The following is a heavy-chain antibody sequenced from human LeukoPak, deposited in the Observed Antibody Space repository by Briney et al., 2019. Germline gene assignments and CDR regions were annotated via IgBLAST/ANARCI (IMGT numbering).Heavy chain of an antibody. V-gene: IGHV4-59*08. CDR3: ARHLRTMVRVSYYYYYYMDV. CDR1: GGSITSYY. J-gene: IGHJ6*03. D-gene: IGHD3-10*01. Sequence: KASETQSLTCTVSGGSITSYYWSWIRQPPGKGLEWIGYINYSGSTNYNPSLKSRVTISVDTSQNQFSLKLSSVTAADTAVYYCARHLRTMVRVSYYYYYYMDVWGKGTTVTVSS. CDR2: INYSGST.